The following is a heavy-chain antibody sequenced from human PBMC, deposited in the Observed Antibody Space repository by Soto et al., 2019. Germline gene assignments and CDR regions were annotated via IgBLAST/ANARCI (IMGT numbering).Heavy chain of an antibody. J-gene: IGHJ3*02. CDR2: IYNSGST. D-gene: IGHD7-27*01. Sequence: SETLSLTCTVSGGSISSYYWSWIRQPPGKGLEWIGFIYNSGSTNYNPSLKSRVTISEDTSKNQFSLKLSSVTAADTAVYYCARLGRRTVAFDIWGQGTMVTVSS. CDR3: ARLGRRTVAFDI. V-gene: IGHV4-59*01. CDR1: GGSISSYY.